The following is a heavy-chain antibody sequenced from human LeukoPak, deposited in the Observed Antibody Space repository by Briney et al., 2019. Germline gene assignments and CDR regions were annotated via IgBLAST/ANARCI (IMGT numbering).Heavy chain of an antibody. CDR3: ARDTSSSWYGWFDP. V-gene: IGHV3-53*01. Sequence: GESLGLLCAPSRLNVSSNYMRWLRPAPGEGLEWVSVIYSGGSTYYADSVKGRFTISRDNSKNTLYLQMNSLRAEDTAVYYCARDTSSSWYGWFDPWGQGTLVTVSS. J-gene: IGHJ5*02. CDR1: RLNVSSNY. CDR2: IYSGGST. D-gene: IGHD6-13*01.